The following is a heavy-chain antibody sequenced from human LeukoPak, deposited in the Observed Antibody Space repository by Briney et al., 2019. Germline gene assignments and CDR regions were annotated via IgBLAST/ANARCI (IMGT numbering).Heavy chain of an antibody. D-gene: IGHD3-10*01. CDR1: GGSISSYY. V-gene: IGHV4-59*01. CDR3: ARGARRARRAFDI. Sequence: SETLSLTCTVSGGSISSYYWSWIRQPPGKGLEWIGYIYYSGSTNYNPSLKSRVTISVDTSKNQFSLKLSSVTAADTAVYYCARGARRARRAFDIWGQGTMVTVSS. J-gene: IGHJ3*02. CDR2: IYYSGST.